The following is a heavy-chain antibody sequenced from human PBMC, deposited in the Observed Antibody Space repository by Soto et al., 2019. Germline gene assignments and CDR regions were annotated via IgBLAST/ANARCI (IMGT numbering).Heavy chain of an antibody. Sequence: QVQLVQSGAEVKKPGSSVKVSCKASGGTFSSYAISWVRQAPGQGLEWMGGIIPIFGTANYAQKFQGRVTITADESTSTAYMELSSLRSEDKAVYYCASPRAYYYGSGSSRFDYWGQGTLVTVSS. V-gene: IGHV1-69*01. CDR3: ASPRAYYYGSGSSRFDY. CDR2: IIPIFGTA. CDR1: GGTFSSYA. D-gene: IGHD3-10*01. J-gene: IGHJ4*02.